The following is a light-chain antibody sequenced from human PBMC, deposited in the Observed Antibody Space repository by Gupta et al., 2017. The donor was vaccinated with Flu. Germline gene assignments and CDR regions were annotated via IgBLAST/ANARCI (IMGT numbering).Light chain of an antibody. V-gene: IGLV1-40*01. CDR1: SSDIGAGYD. J-gene: IGLJ1*01. CDR3: QSYDSSLSGYV. Sequence: QSVLTQPPSVSGAPGQRVTISCTGRSSDIGAGYDVHWYQQLPGTAPQLLIYVNSNRPSGVPDRFSGPKSGTSASLAITGLQAEDEADYYCQSYDSSLSGYVFGTGTKVTVL. CDR2: VNS.